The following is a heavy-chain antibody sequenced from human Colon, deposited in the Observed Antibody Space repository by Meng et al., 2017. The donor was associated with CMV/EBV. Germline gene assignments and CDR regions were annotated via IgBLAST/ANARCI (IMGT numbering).Heavy chain of an antibody. Sequence: GQVQGSGPGLVKPSVPLALPCTFSGGSVSTYYWSWIRQPAGEGLEWLGRISTNRNTDYNPSLNSRATIWLDTSNNQFSLKLTSVTAADTAVYYCVRGGYSGTQTGGVQEYWGQGTLVTVSS. D-gene: IGHD5-12*01. V-gene: IGHV4-4*07. CDR1: GGSVSTYY. J-gene: IGHJ4*02. CDR3: VRGGYSGTQTGGVQEY. CDR2: ISTNRNT.